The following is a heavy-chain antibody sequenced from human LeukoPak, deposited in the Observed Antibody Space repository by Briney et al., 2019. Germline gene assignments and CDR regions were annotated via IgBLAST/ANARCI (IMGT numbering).Heavy chain of an antibody. V-gene: IGHV3-11*04. CDR3: ARDTRGESDY. Sequence: PGGSLRLSCAASGFFVSNNYMSWVRQAPGKGLEWISYINSDSDTVYYSNSVEGRFTISRDNAKNSLYLQMNSLRAEDTAMYYCARDTRGESDYWGHGTLVTVSS. D-gene: IGHD3-10*01. J-gene: IGHJ4*01. CDR2: INSDSDTV. CDR1: GFFVSNNY.